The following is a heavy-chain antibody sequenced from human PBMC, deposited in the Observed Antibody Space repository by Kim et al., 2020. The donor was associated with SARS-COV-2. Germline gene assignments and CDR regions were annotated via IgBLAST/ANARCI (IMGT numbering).Heavy chain of an antibody. J-gene: IGHJ4*02. D-gene: IGHD3-22*01. V-gene: IGHV4-39*01. Sequence: YTTPSLKSRVTISVETSKNQFSLKLSSVTAADTAVYYCASLRKGGYQFDYWGQGTLVTVSS. CDR3: ASLRKGGYQFDY.